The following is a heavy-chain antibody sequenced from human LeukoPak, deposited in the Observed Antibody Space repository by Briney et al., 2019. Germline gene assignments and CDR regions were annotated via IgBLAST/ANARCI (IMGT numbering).Heavy chain of an antibody. CDR2: ISYDGSNK. CDR1: GFTFSSYA. J-gene: IGHJ4*02. V-gene: IGHV3-30-3*01. CDR3: ARDFSPRGRAAAGTGGGY. Sequence: GGSLRLSCAASGFTFSSYAMHWVRQAPGKGLEWVAVISYDGSNKYYADSVKGRFTISRDNSKNTLYLQMNSLRAEDTAVYYCARDFSPRGRAAAGTGGGYWGQGTLVTVSS. D-gene: IGHD6-13*01.